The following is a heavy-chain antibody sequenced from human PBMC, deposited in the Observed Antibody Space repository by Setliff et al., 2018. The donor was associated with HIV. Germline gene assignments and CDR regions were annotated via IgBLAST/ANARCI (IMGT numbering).Heavy chain of an antibody. V-gene: IGHV1-3*01. Sequence: ASVKVSCKASGYTFTDYAIYWMRQAPGQRLEWLGWINAGNGNTEYSQNFQGRVTISRDTSASTAYMELSSPRSEDTAVYYCAGTQDTYYNFWSGYYSFDYWGQGTLVTVS. CDR1: GYTFTDYA. D-gene: IGHD3-3*01. J-gene: IGHJ4*02. CDR2: INAGNGNT. CDR3: AGTQDTYYNFWSGYYSFDY.